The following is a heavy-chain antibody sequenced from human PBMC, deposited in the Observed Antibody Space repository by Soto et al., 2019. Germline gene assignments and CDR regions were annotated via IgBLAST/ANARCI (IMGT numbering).Heavy chain of an antibody. V-gene: IGHV3-21*01. CDR2: ISFSSSYI. CDR1: GFSFGTYA. Sequence: GSLRLSCAASGFSFGTYAMNWVRQAPGKGLEWVSFISFSSSYIYYADSVRGRFTVSRDNAKNSLYLQLNNLRAEDTAVYYCATGTHQPLLDSWGQGTLVTVSS. CDR3: ATGTHQPLLDS. D-gene: IGHD2-2*01. J-gene: IGHJ5*01.